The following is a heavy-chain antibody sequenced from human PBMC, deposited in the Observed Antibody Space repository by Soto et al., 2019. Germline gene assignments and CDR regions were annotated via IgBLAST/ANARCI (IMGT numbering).Heavy chain of an antibody. J-gene: IGHJ6*02. CDR2: ISAYNGNT. Sequence: GASVKVSCKASGYTFTSYGISWVRQAPGQGLEWMGWISAYNGNTNYAQKLQGRVTMTTDTSTSTAYMELRSLRSDDTAVYYCAREGYSSSLTETYYYYYCMDVWGRGTTVTVSS. D-gene: IGHD6-13*01. V-gene: IGHV1-18*04. CDR1: GYTFTSYG. CDR3: AREGYSSSLTETYYYYYCMDV.